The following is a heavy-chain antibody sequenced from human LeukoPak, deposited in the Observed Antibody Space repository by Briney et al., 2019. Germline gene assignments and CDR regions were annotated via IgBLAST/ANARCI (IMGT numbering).Heavy chain of an antibody. CDR3: ARDDDTSYCGGDCSYRFDP. Sequence: ASVKVSCKASGYTFTSYGISSVRQAPGQGLEGRGWISAYNGNTNYAQKLQGRVTMTTDTSTSTAYMELRSLGSDDTAVYYCARDDDTSYCGGDCSYRFDPWGQGTLVTVSS. CDR1: GYTFTSYG. V-gene: IGHV1-18*01. D-gene: IGHD2-21*02. J-gene: IGHJ5*02. CDR2: ISAYNGNT.